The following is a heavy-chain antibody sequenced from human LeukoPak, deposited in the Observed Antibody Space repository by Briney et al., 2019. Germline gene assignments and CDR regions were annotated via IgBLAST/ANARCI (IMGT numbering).Heavy chain of an antibody. CDR2: VNPNSGGR. J-gene: IGHJ5*02. Sequence: ASVKVSCKASGYTFTGYYIHWVRQAPGQGLEWMGWVNPNSGGRNYAQNFHGRVTMTRDTSISTAYMELSRLSSDDTAVYYCARAAGSYFGSGTYYRSDWFDPWGQGTLVTVSS. CDR1: GYTFTGYY. D-gene: IGHD3-10*01. V-gene: IGHV1-2*02. CDR3: ARAAGSYFGSGTYYRSDWFDP.